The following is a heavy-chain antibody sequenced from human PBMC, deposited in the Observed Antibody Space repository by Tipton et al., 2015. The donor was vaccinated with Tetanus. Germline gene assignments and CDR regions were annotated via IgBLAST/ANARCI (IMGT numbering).Heavy chain of an antibody. D-gene: IGHD2-15*01. J-gene: IGHJ5*02. CDR1: GGSIIVSNFY. Sequence: TLSLTCRVSGGSIIVSNFYWGWIRQPPGKGLEWIGSIHYTGSTCLNPSLKSRVTISVDTSKNQFSLNLTSVTAADTAFYYCARQSCSGGSCRFDPWGQGTPVTVSS. CDR3: ARQSCSGGSCRFDP. CDR2: IHYTGST. V-gene: IGHV4-39*01.